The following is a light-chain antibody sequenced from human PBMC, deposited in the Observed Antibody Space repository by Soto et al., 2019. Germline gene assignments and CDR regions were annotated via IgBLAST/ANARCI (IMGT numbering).Light chain of an antibody. Sequence: QSALTQPASVSGSPGQSITISCIGTSSDVGRYNYVSWYQQHPDKAPKLMIYDVSNRPSGISDRFSGSKSGSTASLTISGLQADDEADYYCSSYTTSNTYVFGPGTKLTVL. J-gene: IGLJ1*01. CDR2: DVS. CDR3: SSYTTSNTYV. V-gene: IGLV2-14*01. CDR1: SSDVGRYNY.